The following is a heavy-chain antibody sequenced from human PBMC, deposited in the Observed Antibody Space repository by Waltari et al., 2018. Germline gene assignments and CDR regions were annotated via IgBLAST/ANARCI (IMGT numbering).Heavy chain of an antibody. V-gene: IGHV3-23*01. CDR3: AKAYTGSYYDY. CDR2: ISASGGST. J-gene: IGHJ4*02. Sequence: EVQLLESGGGLVQPGGSLRLSCAASGFTFNDYAMTWVRQAPGKWLEWVSTISASGGSTYYADSVNGRFTISRDNSKSTLYLQMSSLRAEDTAVYYCAKAYTGSYYDYWGQGTLVTVSS. D-gene: IGHD1-26*01. CDR1: GFTFNDYA.